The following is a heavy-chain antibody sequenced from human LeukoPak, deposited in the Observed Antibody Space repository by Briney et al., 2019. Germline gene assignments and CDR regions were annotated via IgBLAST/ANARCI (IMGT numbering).Heavy chain of an antibody. CDR3: AREWDSSGWYKRSPHNWFDP. D-gene: IGHD6-19*01. Sequence: SETLSLTCTVSGGSISSSSYYWGCIRQPPGKGLECIGSIYYSGSTYYNPSLKSRVTISVDTSKNQFSLKLSSVTAADTAVYYCAREWDSSGWYKRSPHNWFDPWGQGTLVTVSS. CDR1: GGSISSSSYY. J-gene: IGHJ5*02. V-gene: IGHV4-39*07. CDR2: IYYSGST.